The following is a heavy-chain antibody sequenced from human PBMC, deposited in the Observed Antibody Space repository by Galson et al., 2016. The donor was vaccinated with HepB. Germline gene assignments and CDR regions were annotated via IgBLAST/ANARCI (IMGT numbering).Heavy chain of an antibody. D-gene: IGHD6-19*01. CDR1: GYTFTSYY. V-gene: IGHV1-46*01. CDR2: INPSGGSP. J-gene: IGHJ4*02. CDR3: ARATGYDLGSGWLLEY. Sequence: SVKVSCKASGYTFTSYYIHWVRQAPGQGLEWMGIINPSGGSPSYAQKFQGRVTITRDTSTSTAYMEMSSLRSEDTAVYYCARATGYDLGSGWLLEYWGQGTLVTVSS.